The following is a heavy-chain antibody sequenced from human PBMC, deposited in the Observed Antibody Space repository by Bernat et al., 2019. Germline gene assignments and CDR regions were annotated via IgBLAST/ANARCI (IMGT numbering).Heavy chain of an antibody. Sequence: QVQLVQSGAEVKKPGSSVKVSCKASGGTFSSYAISWVRQAPGQGLEWMGRIIPILGIANYAQKFQGRVTITADKSTSTAYMELSSLRSEDTAVYYCARDDSSSTSCYVPFHYWGQGTLVTVSS. V-gene: IGHV1-69*04. J-gene: IGHJ4*02. CDR3: ARDDSSSTSCYVPFHY. CDR2: IIPILGIA. D-gene: IGHD2-2*01. CDR1: GGTFSSYA.